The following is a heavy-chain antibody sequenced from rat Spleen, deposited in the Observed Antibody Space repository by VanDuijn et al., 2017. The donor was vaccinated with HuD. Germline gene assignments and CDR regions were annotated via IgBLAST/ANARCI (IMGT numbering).Heavy chain of an antibody. Sequence: QVQLKESGPGLVQPSQTLSLTCTVSGFSLTSYHVSWVRQPPGKRLVWMGTIWAGGGTNYNSAVKFRLSISRDTSKSQVLLKMNSLQPEDTGTYDCARHLSEASGVMDAWGQGASVTVSS. CDR1: GFSLTSYH. J-gene: IGHJ4*01. V-gene: IGHV2-72*01. CDR3: ARHLSEASGVMDA. D-gene: IGHD4-3*01. CDR2: IWAGGGT.